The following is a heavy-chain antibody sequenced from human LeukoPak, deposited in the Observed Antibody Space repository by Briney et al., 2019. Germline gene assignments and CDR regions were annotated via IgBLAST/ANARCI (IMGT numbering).Heavy chain of an antibody. V-gene: IGHV4-59*01. J-gene: IGHJ4*02. D-gene: IGHD6-19*01. CDR2: VYYAGIT. CDR1: GDSIGTYY. Sequence: SETLSLTCTVSGDSIGTYYWSWIRRAPGKGLEWIGHVYYAGITDYNPSLQSRVTISVDPSRNQLSLKLNSVTAADTAVYYCARQGYKSGWYPPFDFWGPGTQVIVSS. CDR3: ARQGYKSGWYPPFDF.